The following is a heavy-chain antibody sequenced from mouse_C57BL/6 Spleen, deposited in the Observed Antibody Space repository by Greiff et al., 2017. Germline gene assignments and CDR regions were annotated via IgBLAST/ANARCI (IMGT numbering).Heavy chain of an antibody. CDR1: GYAFTNYL. D-gene: IGHD1-1*01. V-gene: IGHV1-54*01. CDR3: ARSYNYGSSPSAMDY. CDR2: INPGSGGT. J-gene: IGHJ4*01. Sequence: VQLQQPGAELVRPGTSVTVSCKASGYAFTNYLLEWVKQRPGQGLEWIGVINPGSGGTNYNQKFKGKATLTADKNSSTTYMQLSSLTSEDSAVYFYARSYNYGSSPSAMDYWGQGTSVTVSS.